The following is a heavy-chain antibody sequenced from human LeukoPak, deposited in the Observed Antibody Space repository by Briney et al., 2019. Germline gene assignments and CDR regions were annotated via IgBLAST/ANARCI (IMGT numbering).Heavy chain of an antibody. CDR1: GGTFSSYA. J-gene: IGHJ6*03. CDR3: ARDPGYSYGYGRYYYMDV. Sequence: SVKVSCKASGGTFSSYAISWVRQAPGQGLEWMGGIIPIFGTANYAQKFQGRVTITADESTSTAYMELSSLRSEDTAVYYCARDPGYSYGYGRYYYMDVWGKGTTVTVSS. CDR2: IIPIFGTA. D-gene: IGHD5-18*01. V-gene: IGHV1-69*13.